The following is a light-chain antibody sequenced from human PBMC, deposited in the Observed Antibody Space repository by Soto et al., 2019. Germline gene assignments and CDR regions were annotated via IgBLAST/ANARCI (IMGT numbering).Light chain of an antibody. Sequence: EMVLTQSPGTLSLSPGARAPLSCRASQSVSILLAWYQQKPGQAPRLLIYGASNRATGIPDRFSGSGSGTDFTLTISRLEPEDFEVYYCQQYGNSPFTFGGGTKVDIK. J-gene: IGKJ4*01. CDR1: QSVSIL. CDR2: GAS. CDR3: QQYGNSPFT. V-gene: IGKV3-20*01.